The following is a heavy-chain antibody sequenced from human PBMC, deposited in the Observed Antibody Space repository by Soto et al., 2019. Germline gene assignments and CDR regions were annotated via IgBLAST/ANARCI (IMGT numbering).Heavy chain of an antibody. CDR2: IYYSERTSYNSGST. V-gene: IGHV4-39*01. Sequence: SEALSLTYTVSVDSMTSSSYYWGWIRQPPGKGLEWIGSIYYSERTSYNSGSTYYSPSLKSRVTISGDTSKSQFSLKLSSVTAADTAVYYCARGREDIVVVPAATRSNWFDPWGQGTLVTVSS. CDR3: ARGREDIVVVPAATRSNWFDP. CDR1: VDSMTSSSYY. J-gene: IGHJ5*02. D-gene: IGHD2-2*01.